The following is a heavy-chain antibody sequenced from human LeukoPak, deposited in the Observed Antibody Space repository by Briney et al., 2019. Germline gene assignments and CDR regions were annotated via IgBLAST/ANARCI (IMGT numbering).Heavy chain of an antibody. CDR3: AKGYDYVWGSYRKYYFDY. CDR2: ISGSGGST. Sequence: GGSLRLSCAASGFTFSSYAMSWVRQAPGKGLEWVSGISGSGGSTYYADSVKGRFTISRDNSKNTLYLQMNSLRAEDTAVYYCAKGYDYVWGSYRKYYFDYWGQGTLVTVSS. V-gene: IGHV3-23*01. CDR1: GFTFSSYA. D-gene: IGHD3-16*02. J-gene: IGHJ4*02.